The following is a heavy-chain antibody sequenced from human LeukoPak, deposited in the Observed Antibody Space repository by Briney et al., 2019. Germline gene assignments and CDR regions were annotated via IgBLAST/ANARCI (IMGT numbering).Heavy chain of an antibody. V-gene: IGHV4-4*07. D-gene: IGHD3-3*01. CDR1: GGSISSYY. CDR2: IYTSGST. J-gene: IGHJ4*02. Sequence: SETLSLTCTVPGGSISSYYWSWIRQPAGKGLEWIGRIYTSGSTNYNPSLKSRVTMSVDTSKNQFSLKLSSVTAADTAVYYCARDQGSPYYDFWSGPVDWGQGTLVTVSS. CDR3: ARDQGSPYYDFWSGPVD.